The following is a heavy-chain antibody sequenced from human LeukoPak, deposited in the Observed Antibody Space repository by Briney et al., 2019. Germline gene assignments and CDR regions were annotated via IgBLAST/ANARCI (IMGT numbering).Heavy chain of an antibody. Sequence: GRSLRLSCAASGFTFSSYGMHWVRQAPGKGLEWVAVISYGGSNKYYADSVKGRFTISRDNSKNTLYLQMNSLRAEDTAVYYCARPIAAAGNWFDPWGQGTLVTVSS. CDR1: GFTFSSYG. J-gene: IGHJ5*02. D-gene: IGHD6-13*01. V-gene: IGHV3-30*03. CDR2: ISYGGSNK. CDR3: ARPIAAAGNWFDP.